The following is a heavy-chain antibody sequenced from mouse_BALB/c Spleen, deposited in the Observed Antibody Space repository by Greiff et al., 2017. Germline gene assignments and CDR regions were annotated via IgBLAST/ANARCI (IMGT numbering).Heavy chain of an antibody. CDR3: TRGIDYYGSSSYFDY. J-gene: IGHJ2*01. V-gene: IGHV1-69*02. CDR1: GYTFTSYW. CDR2: IYPSDSYT. D-gene: IGHD1-1*01. Sequence: QVQLQQPGAELVRPGASVKLSCKASGYTFTSYWMNWVKQRPGQGLEWIGNIYPSDSYTNYNQKFKDKATLTVDKSSSTAYMQLSSPTSEDSAVYYCTRGIDYYGSSSYFDYWGQGTTLTVSS.